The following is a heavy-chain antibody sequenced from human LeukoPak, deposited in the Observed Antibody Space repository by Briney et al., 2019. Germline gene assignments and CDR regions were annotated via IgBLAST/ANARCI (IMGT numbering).Heavy chain of an antibody. J-gene: IGHJ3*01. D-gene: IGHD2-15*01. Sequence: PSETLSLTCTVSGSSISTYYWSWIRQPPGKGLEWIGYIYRSGSTNQNPSLKSRVTISVDASENQFSLKLTSVTAADTAVYYCARMVIRAYCSGGSCYEHAFDVWGQGTMVTVSS. CDR3: ARMVIRAYCSGGSCYEHAFDV. CDR2: IYRSGST. CDR1: GSSISTYY. V-gene: IGHV4-59*08.